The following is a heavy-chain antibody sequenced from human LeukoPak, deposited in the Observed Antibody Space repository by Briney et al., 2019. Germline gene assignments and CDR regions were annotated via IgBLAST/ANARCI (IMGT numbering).Heavy chain of an antibody. CDR1: GGTFSSYA. Sequence: GASVKVSCKASGGTFSSYAISWVRRAPGQGLEWMGGIIPIFGTANYAQKFQGRVTITADESTSTAYMELSSLRSEDTAVYYCARVRYFDWFPGGYYYYYGMDVWGQGTTVTVSS. D-gene: IGHD3-9*01. V-gene: IGHV1-69*13. J-gene: IGHJ6*02. CDR2: IIPIFGTA. CDR3: ARVRYFDWFPGGYYYYYGMDV.